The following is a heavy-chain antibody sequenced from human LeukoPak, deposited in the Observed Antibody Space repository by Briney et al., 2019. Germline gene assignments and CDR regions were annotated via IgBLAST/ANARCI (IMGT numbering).Heavy chain of an antibody. CDR1: GFTFSSYA. D-gene: IGHD6-13*01. CDR2: ISGSGGST. V-gene: IGHV3-23*01. J-gene: IGHJ4*02. CDR3: AKAPRGYSSSWYYFDY. Sequence: PGGSLRLSCAASGFTFSSYAMSWVRQAPGKGLEWVSAISGSGGSTYYADSVKGRFTISRDNSKNTLYLQMNSLRAEDTAVYYCAKAPRGYSSSWYYFDYWGQGTLVTVSS.